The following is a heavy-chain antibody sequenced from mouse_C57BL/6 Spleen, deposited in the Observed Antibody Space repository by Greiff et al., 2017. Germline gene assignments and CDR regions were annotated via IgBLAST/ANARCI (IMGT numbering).Heavy chain of an antibody. CDR3: ARDYDYDDAMDY. CDR1: GYSFTDYN. Sequence: HLVESGPELVKPGASVKISCKASGYSFTDYNMNWVKQSNGKSLEWIGVINPNYGTTSYKQKFKGKSTLTVDQSSSTAYMQLNSLTSEDSAVYYCARDYDYDDAMDYWGQGTSVSVAS. D-gene: IGHD2-4*01. V-gene: IGHV1-39*01. J-gene: IGHJ4*01. CDR2: INPNYGTT.